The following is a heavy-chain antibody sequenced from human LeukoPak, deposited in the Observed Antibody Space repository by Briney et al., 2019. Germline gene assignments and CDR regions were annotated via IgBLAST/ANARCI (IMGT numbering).Heavy chain of an antibody. Sequence: GASVKVSCKASGYTFTSYGISWVRQAPGQGLEWMGWISAYNGNTNYTQKLQGRVTMTTDTSTSTACMELRSLRSDDTAVYYCARANGYSSSWYAAYWGQGTLVTVSS. D-gene: IGHD6-13*01. CDR2: ISAYNGNT. CDR3: ARANGYSSSWYAAY. CDR1: GYTFTSYG. V-gene: IGHV1-18*01. J-gene: IGHJ4*02.